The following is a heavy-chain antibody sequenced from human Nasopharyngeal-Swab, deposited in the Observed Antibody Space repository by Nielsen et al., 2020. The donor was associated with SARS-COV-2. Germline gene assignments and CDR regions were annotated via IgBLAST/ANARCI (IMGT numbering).Heavy chain of an antibody. V-gene: IGHV1-2*06. CDR3: AREHSGYYRWYFDL. CDR1: GYTFTGYY. D-gene: IGHD3-22*01. J-gene: IGHJ2*01. CDR2: INPNSGGT. Sequence: ASVKVSCKASGYTFTGYYMHWVRQAPGQGLEWMGRINPNSGGTNYAQKFQGRVTMTRDTSISTAYMELSRLRSDDTAVYYCAREHSGYYRWYFDLWGRGTLVTVSS.